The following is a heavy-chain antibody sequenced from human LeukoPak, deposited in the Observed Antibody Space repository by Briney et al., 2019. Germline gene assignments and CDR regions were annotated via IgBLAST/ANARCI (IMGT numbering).Heavy chain of an antibody. CDR2: IFPDDSDT. Sequence: GESLKISCKGSGYTFSSYWSAWVRQMPGKGLEWMGIIFPDDSDTRYSPSVQGQVTISADQSNSTAYLLWSRLEASDTAMFYGARLPYYDNSSPLHGAFDYWGQGTLVTVSS. CDR3: ARLPYYDNSSPLHGAFDY. V-gene: IGHV5-51*01. CDR1: GYTFSSYW. D-gene: IGHD3-16*01. J-gene: IGHJ4*02.